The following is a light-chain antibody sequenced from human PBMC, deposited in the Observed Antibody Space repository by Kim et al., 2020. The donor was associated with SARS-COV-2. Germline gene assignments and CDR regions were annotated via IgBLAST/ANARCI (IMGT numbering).Light chain of an antibody. V-gene: IGKV3D-15*01. J-gene: IGKJ5*01. CDR2: GAS. Sequence: VSPGATAPLSGRASQSVSTNLAWYQQQPGQAPRLLIYGASTRATGIPARFSGSGSGTEFTLTISSLQSEDFAVYYCQQYNTWLITFGQGTRLEIK. CDR3: QQYNTWLIT. CDR1: QSVSTN.